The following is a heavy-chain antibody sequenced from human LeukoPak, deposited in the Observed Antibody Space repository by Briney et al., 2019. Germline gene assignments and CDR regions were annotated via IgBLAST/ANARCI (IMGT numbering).Heavy chain of an antibody. D-gene: IGHD3-10*01. CDR1: DLTFSTSA. Sequence: GGSLRLSCAASDLTFSTSAMSWVRQAPGKGLEWVSGISESGGSTYYADSVKGRFTSSRDNSKNTLYLQMNNLRAEDTAAYYCAKGSSWGQGALVTVSS. V-gene: IGHV3-23*01. CDR2: ISESGGST. CDR3: AKGSS. J-gene: IGHJ5*02.